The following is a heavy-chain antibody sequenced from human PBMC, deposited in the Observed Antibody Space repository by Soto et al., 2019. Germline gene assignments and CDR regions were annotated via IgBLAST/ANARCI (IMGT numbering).Heavy chain of an antibody. CDR3: ARRPYSAEGWFDT. D-gene: IGHD6-13*01. CDR2: IYYNGNT. V-gene: IGHV4-59*08. CDR1: GGSISPYY. Sequence: QVQLQESGPGLVKSSETLSLTCTVSGGSISPYYWNWIRQSPGKGLEWIGYIYYNGNTNYNPSLKSRVTISIDTSKNQFSLKLTSVTAADTAVYYCARRPYSAEGWFDTWGQGTLVTVSS. J-gene: IGHJ5*02.